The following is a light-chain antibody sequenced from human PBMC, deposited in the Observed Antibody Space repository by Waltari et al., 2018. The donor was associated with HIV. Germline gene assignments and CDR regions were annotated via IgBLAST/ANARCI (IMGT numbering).Light chain of an antibody. V-gene: IGLV1-44*01. CDR3: TSYAGINPVA. CDR2: SNN. CDR1: FSNVESNP. Sequence: QSVLTQPPSASATPGQRVAISCSGGFSNVESNPVIWFHQVPHAAPQLLIYSNNKRPSGVADRFSGSKSGNTASLTVSGLQAEDEAEYYCTSYAGINPVAFGGGTNLTVL. J-gene: IGLJ2*01.